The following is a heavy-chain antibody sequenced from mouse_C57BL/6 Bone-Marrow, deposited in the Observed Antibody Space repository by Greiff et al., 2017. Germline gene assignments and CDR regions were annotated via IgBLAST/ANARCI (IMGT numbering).Heavy chain of an antibody. J-gene: IGHJ4*01. CDR3: AGGNPYYYAMDY. Sequence: QVQLQQSGAELAKPGASVKLSFKASCYTFTSYWMHWGKKRPGQGLEWSGYINPSSGYTKYNQKFKDKATFTADKSSSTAYMQLSSLTYEDSAVYYCAGGNPYYYAMDYWGQGTSVTVSS. D-gene: IGHD2-1*01. CDR1: CYTFTSYW. V-gene: IGHV1-7*01. CDR2: INPSSGYT.